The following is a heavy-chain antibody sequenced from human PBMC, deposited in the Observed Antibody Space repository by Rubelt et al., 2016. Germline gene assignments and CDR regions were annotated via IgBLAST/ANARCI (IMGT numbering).Heavy chain of an antibody. CDR1: GGSFSGYY. CDR2: INHSGST. CDR3: ARSWAWTARKDAFDS. Sequence: QVQLQQWGAGLLKPSETLSLTCAVYGGSFSGYYWSWIRQPPGKGLEWIGEINHSGSTNYNPSLKSRVTISVDTSKNQFSLKRSSVTAADTAVYYWARSWAWTARKDAFDSWGQGTMVTVSS. D-gene: IGHD6-6*01. J-gene: IGHJ3*02. V-gene: IGHV4-34*01.